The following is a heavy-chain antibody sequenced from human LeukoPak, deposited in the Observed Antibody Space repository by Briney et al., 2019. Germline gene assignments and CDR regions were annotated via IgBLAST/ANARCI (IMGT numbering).Heavy chain of an antibody. D-gene: IGHD3-22*01. CDR2: ISYDGSHK. V-gene: IGHV3-30*04. CDR3: ARESYYYDSSGYYYTYFDY. J-gene: IGHJ4*02. Sequence: PGRSLRLSCAASAFTFSRYAMHWVRQAPGKGLECVTLISYDGSHKDYADSVKGRFTISRDNSKNTLYLQMNSLRAEDTAVYYCARESYYYDSSGYYYTYFDYWGQGTLVTVSS. CDR1: AFTFSRYA.